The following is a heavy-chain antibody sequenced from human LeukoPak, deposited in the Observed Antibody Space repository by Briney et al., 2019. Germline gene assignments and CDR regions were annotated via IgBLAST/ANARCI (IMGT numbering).Heavy chain of an antibody. CDR3: ARGTGTTDY. CDR1: GFTFNSYG. J-gene: IGHJ4*02. Sequence: GGSLRLSCATSGFTFNSYGFHWVRQAPGKGLEWVAIIWYEGSHKSYADSVKGRFTISRDNSKNTVYLQMNTLRAEDTAVYYCARGTGTTDYWGQGTLVTVSS. CDR2: IWYEGSHK. D-gene: IGHD1-7*01. V-gene: IGHV3-30*02.